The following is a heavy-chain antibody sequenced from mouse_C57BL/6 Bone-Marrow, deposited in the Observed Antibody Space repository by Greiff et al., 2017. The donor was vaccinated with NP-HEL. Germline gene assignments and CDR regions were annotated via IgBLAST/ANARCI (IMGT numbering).Heavy chain of an antibody. D-gene: IGHD2-5*01. J-gene: IGHJ4*01. CDR1: GYTFTDYY. V-gene: IGHV1-75*01. Sequence: VQVVESGPELVKPGASVKISCKASGYTFTDYYINWVKQRPGQGLEWIGWIFPGSGSTYYNEKFKGKATLTVDKSSSTAYMLLSSLTSEDSAVYFCARSSNYDYAMDYWGQGTSVTVSS. CDR3: ARSSNYDYAMDY. CDR2: IFPGSGST.